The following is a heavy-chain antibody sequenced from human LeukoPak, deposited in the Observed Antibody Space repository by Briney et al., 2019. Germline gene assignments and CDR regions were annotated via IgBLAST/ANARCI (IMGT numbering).Heavy chain of an antibody. V-gene: IGHV3-33*01. J-gene: IGHJ4*02. CDR2: IWVDGSKK. CDR1: GFTFSSYS. D-gene: IGHD2-15*01. CDR3: ARDQGYCSGGRCHSHFDY. Sequence: GGYLRLSCATSGFTFSSYSMQWVRQAPGKGLEWVAVIWVDGSKKFYADSVEGRFTISRDDSKSTSYLQMNSLRAEDTAVYYCARDQGYCSGGRCHSHFDYWGQGTLVTVSS.